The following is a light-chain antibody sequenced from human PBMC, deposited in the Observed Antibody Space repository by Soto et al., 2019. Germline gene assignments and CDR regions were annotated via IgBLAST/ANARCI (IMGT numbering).Light chain of an antibody. CDR2: EGS. Sequence: QSVRTQPASVSGSPGQSITISCTGTSSDVGNYNLVSWYQQHPGKAPKLMIYEGSKRPSGVSNRFSGSKSGNTASLTISGLQAEDEADYYCCSYAGSNTFVFGTGTEVTVL. J-gene: IGLJ1*01. CDR3: CSYAGSNTFV. V-gene: IGLV2-23*03. CDR1: SSDVGNYNL.